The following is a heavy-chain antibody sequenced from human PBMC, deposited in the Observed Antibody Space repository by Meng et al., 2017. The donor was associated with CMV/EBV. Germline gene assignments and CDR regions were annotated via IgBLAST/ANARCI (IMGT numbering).Heavy chain of an antibody. Sequence: LSLTCAASGFTFSSYEMNWVRQAPGKGLEWVSYISGSSSTIYYADSVKGRFTISRDNAKNSLYLQMNSLRDEDTAVYYCARDDPRTSGRVCAFDIWGQGTMVTVSS. CDR1: GFTFSSYE. V-gene: IGHV3-48*03. D-gene: IGHD6-25*01. J-gene: IGHJ3*02. CDR3: ARDDPRTSGRVCAFDI. CDR2: ISGSSSTI.